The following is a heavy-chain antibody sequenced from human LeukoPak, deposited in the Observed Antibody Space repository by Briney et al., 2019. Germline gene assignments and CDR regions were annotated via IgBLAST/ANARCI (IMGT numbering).Heavy chain of an antibody. V-gene: IGHV3-74*01. J-gene: IGHJ5*02. CDR2: INSDGSST. CDR3: AKGGYCSSTSCYVGWFDP. Sequence: GGPLRLSCAASGFTFSSYWMHWVRQAPGKGLVWVSRINSDGSSTSYADSVKGRFTISRDNSKNTLFLQMNSLRAEDTAVYYCAKGGYCSSTSCYVGWFDPWGQGTLVTVSS. D-gene: IGHD2-2*01. CDR1: GFTFSSYW.